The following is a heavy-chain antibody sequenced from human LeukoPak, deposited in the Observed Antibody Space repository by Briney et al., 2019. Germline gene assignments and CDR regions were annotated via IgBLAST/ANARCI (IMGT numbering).Heavy chain of an antibody. J-gene: IGHJ4*02. V-gene: IGHV4-39*07. CDR1: GGSISSSSYY. D-gene: IGHD1-26*01. CDR2: IYYSGST. Sequence: SETLSLTCTVSGGSISSSSYYWGWIRQPPGKGLEWIGSIYYSGSTYYNPSLKSRVTISVDTSKNQFSLKLSSVTAADTAVYYCARWELLGGYFDYWGQGTVVTVSS. CDR3: ARWELLGGYFDY.